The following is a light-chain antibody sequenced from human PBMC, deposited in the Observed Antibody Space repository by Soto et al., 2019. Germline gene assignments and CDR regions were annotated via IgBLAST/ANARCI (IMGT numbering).Light chain of an antibody. CDR1: SSDVGGYNY. CDR3: GSYTSTTTPFV. CDR2: DVS. Sequence: QSALTQPASVSGSPGQSITISCTGTSSDVGGYNYVSWYQHHPGKAPKLMIYDVSNRPSGVSNRFSGSKSGNTASLTISGLQAEDEGDYYCGSYTSTTTPFVFGTGTQLTVL. J-gene: IGLJ1*01. V-gene: IGLV2-14*01.